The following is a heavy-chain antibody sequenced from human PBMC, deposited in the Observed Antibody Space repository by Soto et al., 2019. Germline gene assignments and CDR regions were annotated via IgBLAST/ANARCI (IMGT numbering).Heavy chain of an antibody. V-gene: IGHV4-34*01. Sequence: QVQLQQWGAGLLKPSETLSLTCAVYGGSFSGYYWSWIRQPPGKGLEWIGEINHSGSTNYNPSLKRRVTISVDTSKNQFSLKLSSVTAADTAVYYCARGLEYCSSTSCPRFNHAGMDVGGQGTTVTVSS. J-gene: IGHJ6*02. D-gene: IGHD2-2*01. CDR2: INHSGST. CDR1: GGSFSGYY. CDR3: ARGLEYCSSTSCPRFNHAGMDV.